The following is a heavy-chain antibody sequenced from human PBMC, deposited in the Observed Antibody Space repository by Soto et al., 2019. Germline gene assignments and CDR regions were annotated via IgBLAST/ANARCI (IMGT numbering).Heavy chain of an antibody. CDR3: ASPSSGYSYPYYYYGMDV. CDR1: GYTFTGYY. Sequence: ASVKVSCKASGYTFTGYYMHWVRQAPGQGLEWMGWINPNSGGTNYAQKFQGRVTMTRDTSISTAYMELSRLRSDDTAVYYCASPSSGYSYPYYYYGMDVWGQGTTVTVSS. V-gene: IGHV1-2*02. J-gene: IGHJ6*02. CDR2: INPNSGGT. D-gene: IGHD5-18*01.